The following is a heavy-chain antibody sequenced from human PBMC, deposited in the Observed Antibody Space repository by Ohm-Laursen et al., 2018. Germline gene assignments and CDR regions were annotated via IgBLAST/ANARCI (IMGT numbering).Heavy chain of an antibody. CDR2: IYYSGST. D-gene: IGHD3-22*01. CDR3: ARFLDYYDSSGPWTRYYYYGMDV. CDR1: GGSISSYY. Sequence: GTLSLTCTVSGGSISSYYWSWIRQPPGKGLEWIGYIYYSGSTNYNPSLKSRVTISVDTSKNQFSLKLSSVTAADTAVYYCARFLDYYDSSGPWTRYYYYGMDVWGQGTTVTVSS. J-gene: IGHJ6*02. V-gene: IGHV4-59*08.